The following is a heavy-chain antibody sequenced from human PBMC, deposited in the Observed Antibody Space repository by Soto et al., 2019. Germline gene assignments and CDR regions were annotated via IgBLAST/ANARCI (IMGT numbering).Heavy chain of an antibody. Sequence: EVQLVESGGGLVQPGGSLRLSCAASDFTFSNYWMTWVRQAPGKGLEWVATIKKDGSEKYYVDSVRSRFTISRDTARNSMYLKMNSLRAEDTAVYYCGRIRTGTPVDCWGQGTLVTVSS. CDR3: GRIRTGTPVDC. CDR2: IKKDGSEK. J-gene: IGHJ4*02. D-gene: IGHD1-7*01. V-gene: IGHV3-7*01. CDR1: DFTFSNYW.